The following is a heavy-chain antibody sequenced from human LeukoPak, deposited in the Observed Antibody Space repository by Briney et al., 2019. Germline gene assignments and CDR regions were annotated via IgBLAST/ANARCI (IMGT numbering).Heavy chain of an antibody. Sequence: ASVKVSCKVSGYTLTELSMHWVRQAPGKGLEWMGGFDPEDGETIYAQKFQGRVTMTRDTSISTAYMELSRLRSDDTAVYYCARVGDGLNDAFDIWGRGTMVTVSS. CDR1: GYTLTELS. CDR3: ARVGDGLNDAFDI. CDR2: FDPEDGET. J-gene: IGHJ3*02. D-gene: IGHD5-24*01. V-gene: IGHV1-24*01.